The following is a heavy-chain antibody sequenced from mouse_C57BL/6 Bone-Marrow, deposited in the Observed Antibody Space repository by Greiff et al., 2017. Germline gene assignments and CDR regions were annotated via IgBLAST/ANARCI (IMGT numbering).Heavy chain of an antibody. CDR3: ASLGAMDY. J-gene: IGHJ4*01. D-gene: IGHD3-1*01. CDR2: ISDGGSYT. Sequence: EVKVEESGGGLVKPGGSLKLSCAASGFTFSSYAMSWVRQTPEKRLEWVATISDGGSYTYYPDNVKGRFTISRDNAKNNLYLQMSHLKSEDTAMYYCASLGAMDYWGQGTSVTVSS. CDR1: GFTFSSYA. V-gene: IGHV5-4*03.